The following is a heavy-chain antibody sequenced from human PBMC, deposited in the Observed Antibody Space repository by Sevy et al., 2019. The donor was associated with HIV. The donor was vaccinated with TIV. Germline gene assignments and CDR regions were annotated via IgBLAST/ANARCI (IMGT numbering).Heavy chain of an antibody. CDR1: GFAFSSYA. Sequence: GGSLRLSCAASGFAFSSYAMHWVRQAPGKGLEWVAVISYDGSNKYYADSVKVRFTISRDNSKNTLYLQMNSLRAEDTAVYYCARDPKSLYSGSLDYWGQGTLVTVSS. CDR3: ARDPKSLYSGSLDY. D-gene: IGHD1-26*01. V-gene: IGHV3-30-3*01. CDR2: ISYDGSNK. J-gene: IGHJ4*02.